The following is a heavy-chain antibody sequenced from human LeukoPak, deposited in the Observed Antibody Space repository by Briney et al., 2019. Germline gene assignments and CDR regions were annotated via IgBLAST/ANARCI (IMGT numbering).Heavy chain of an antibody. J-gene: IGHJ3*01. Sequence: GRSLRLSCAASGFTFRSYAMHWVRQAPGKGLQWVTAILNDGSNKFYADSVKGRFTISRDTSKNTLYLQMDSLRVEDTAVYYCAKGGGRSQADAFGFWGQGTMVAVSS. CDR2: ILNDGSNK. V-gene: IGHV3-30*04. CDR3: AKGGGRSQADAFGF. CDR1: GFTFRSYA. D-gene: IGHD1-26*01.